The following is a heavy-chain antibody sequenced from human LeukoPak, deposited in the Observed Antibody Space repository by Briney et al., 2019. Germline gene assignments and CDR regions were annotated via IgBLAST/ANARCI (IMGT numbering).Heavy chain of an antibody. CDR3: ARDSEEEKTAENFVY. D-gene: IGHD2-21*02. CDR1: GFTFSSYS. CDR2: ISSSSSYI. Sequence: AGGSLRLSCAASGFTFSSYSMNWVRQAPGKGLEWVSSISSSSSYIYYADSVKGRFTISRDNAKNSLYLQMNSLRAEDTAVYYCARDSEEEKTAENFVYWGQGTLVTVSS. V-gene: IGHV3-21*01. J-gene: IGHJ4*02.